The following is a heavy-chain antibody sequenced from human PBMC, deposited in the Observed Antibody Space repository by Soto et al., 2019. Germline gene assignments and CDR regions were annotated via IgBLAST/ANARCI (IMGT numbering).Heavy chain of an antibody. J-gene: IGHJ6*02. Sequence: GGSLRLSCAASGFTFSSYGMHWVRQAPGKGLEWVAVIWYDGSNKYYADSVKGRFTIPRDNSKNTLYLQMNSLRAEDTAVYYCARAQATMVEYGMDVWGQGTTVTVSS. CDR1: GFTFSSYG. CDR3: ARAQATMVEYGMDV. V-gene: IGHV3-33*01. D-gene: IGHD3-10*01. CDR2: IWYDGSNK.